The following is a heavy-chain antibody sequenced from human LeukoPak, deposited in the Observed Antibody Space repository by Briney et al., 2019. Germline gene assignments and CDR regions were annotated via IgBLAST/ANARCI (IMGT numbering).Heavy chain of an antibody. V-gene: IGHV4-61*02. D-gene: IGHD3-3*01. CDR2: IYTSGST. J-gene: IGHJ3*02. Sequence: SQTLSLTCTVSGGSISSGNYYWSWIRQPAGKGLEWIGRIYTSGSTNYNPSLKSRVTMSVDTSKNQFSLKLSSVTAADTAVYYCAITAYYDFWSGYPLFDIWGQGTMVTVSS. CDR1: GGSISSGNYY. CDR3: AITAYYDFWSGYPLFDI.